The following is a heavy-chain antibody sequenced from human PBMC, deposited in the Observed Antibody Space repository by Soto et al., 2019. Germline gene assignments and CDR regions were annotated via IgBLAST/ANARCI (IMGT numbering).Heavy chain of an antibody. J-gene: IGHJ4*02. CDR3: GRRGTSGSVGLDY. Sequence: EAQLVESGGGLVQPGGSLRLSCAVSGFTFSDHYMDWVRQAPGKGLEWVGRIRNRANSYTTEYAASVKGRFTISRDDSKNARYLQMNSVKTEDTAMYYCGRRGTSGSVGLDYWGQGTLVTVSS. V-gene: IGHV3-72*01. CDR1: GFTFSDHY. CDR2: IRNRANSYTT. D-gene: IGHD1-26*01.